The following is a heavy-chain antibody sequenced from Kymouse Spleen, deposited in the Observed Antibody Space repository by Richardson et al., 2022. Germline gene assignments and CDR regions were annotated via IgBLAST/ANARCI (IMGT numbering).Heavy chain of an antibody. D-gene: IGHD4-17*01,IGHD4-23*01. V-gene: IGHV3-9*01. J-gene: IGHJ6*02. Sequence: EVQLVESGGGLVQPGRSLRLSCAASGFTFDDYAMHWVRQAPGKGLEWVSGISWNSGSIGYADSVKGRFTISRDNAKNSLYLQMNSLRAEDTALYYCAKDIRRGYYYYGMDVWGQGTTVTVSS. CDR1: GFTFDDYA. CDR2: ISWNSGSI. CDR3: AKDIRRGYYYYGMDV.